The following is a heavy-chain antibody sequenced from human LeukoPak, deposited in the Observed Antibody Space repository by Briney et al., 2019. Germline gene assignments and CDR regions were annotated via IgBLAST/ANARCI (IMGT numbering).Heavy chain of an antibody. D-gene: IGHD2-21*01. Sequence: HPGGSLRLSCAASGFTFSSYAMHWVRQAPGKGLEWVAVISYDGSNKYYADSVKGRFTISRDNSKNTLYLQMNSLRAEDTAVYYCARETIRDAFDIWGQGTMVTVSS. V-gene: IGHV3-30-3*01. CDR1: GFTFSSYA. CDR2: ISYDGSNK. CDR3: ARETIRDAFDI. J-gene: IGHJ3*02.